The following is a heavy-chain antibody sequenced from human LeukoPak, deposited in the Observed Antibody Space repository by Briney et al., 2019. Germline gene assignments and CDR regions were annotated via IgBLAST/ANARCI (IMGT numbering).Heavy chain of an antibody. V-gene: IGHV1-69*04. CDR2: IIPIFGIA. CDR1: GGTFSSYA. D-gene: IGHD5-18*01. J-gene: IGHJ6*02. CDR3: AIDQSRGRGYSYGRRGAYYYYGIDV. Sequence: SVKVSCKASGGTFSSYAISWVRQAPGQGLEWMGRIIPIFGIANYAQKFQGRVTITEDKSTSTAYMEVSSLRSEDTSVYYCAIDQSRGRGYSYGRRGAYYYYGIDVWGQGTTVTVSS.